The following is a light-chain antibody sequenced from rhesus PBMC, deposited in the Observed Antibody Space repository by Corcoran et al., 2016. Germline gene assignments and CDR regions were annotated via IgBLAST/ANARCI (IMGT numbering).Light chain of an antibody. CDR1: QSVGSY. CDR2: GAS. CDR3: QQSSNLWT. V-gene: IGKV3-24*04. Sequence: ETVVTQSPATLSLSPGERATLSCRASQSVGSYLAWSQQKPGQAPRLLIFGASSRATVYPDRFRGSVAGTDFTLTISSLEPEDVGVYYCQQSSNLWTFGQGTKVEIK. J-gene: IGKJ1*01.